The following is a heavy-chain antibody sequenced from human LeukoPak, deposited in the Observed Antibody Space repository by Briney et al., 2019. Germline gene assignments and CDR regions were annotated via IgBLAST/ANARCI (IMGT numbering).Heavy chain of an antibody. J-gene: IGHJ4*02. CDR2: VYYSGST. D-gene: IGHD4-23*01. Sequence: SETLSLTCTVSGDSISSSNYYWGWIRPPPGKGMEWIGNVYYSGSTFYNPSLKSRVTISVDTSKNQFSLKLGSVTAADTAVYYCATSYGGHGNVFDYWGQGTLVTVSS. CDR3: ATSYGGHGNVFDY. V-gene: IGHV4-39*01. CDR1: GDSISSSNYY.